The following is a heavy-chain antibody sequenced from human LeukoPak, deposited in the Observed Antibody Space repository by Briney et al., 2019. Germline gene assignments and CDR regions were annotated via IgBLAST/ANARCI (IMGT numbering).Heavy chain of an antibody. CDR1: GYTFTGYY. CDR2: INPNSGGT. CDR3: ATRDYGDSGWGLGY. D-gene: IGHD4-17*01. J-gene: IGHJ4*02. Sequence: GASVKVSCKASGYTFTGYYMHWVRQAPGQGLGWMGWINPNSGGTNYAQKFQGRVTMTRGTSISTAYMELSRLRSDDTAVYYCATRDYGDSGWGLGYWGQGTLVTVSS. V-gene: IGHV1-2*02.